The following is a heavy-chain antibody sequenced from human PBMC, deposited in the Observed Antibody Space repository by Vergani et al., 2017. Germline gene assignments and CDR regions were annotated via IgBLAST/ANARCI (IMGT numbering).Heavy chain of an antibody. CDR2: ISGQNFRT. D-gene: IGHD2-21*01. J-gene: IGHJ4*02. Sequence: QVQLVESGGGVVQPGGSLRLSCAASGFTFNSYGMHWVRQAPGKGLEWVSGISGQNFRTHYADSVKGRFTISRDDSKNTVYLQINSLRAEDTAFYYCADLYGDDGFSPFWGQGTLVTVSS. CDR3: ADLYGDDGFSPF. CDR1: GFTFNSYG. V-gene: IGHV3-NL1*01.